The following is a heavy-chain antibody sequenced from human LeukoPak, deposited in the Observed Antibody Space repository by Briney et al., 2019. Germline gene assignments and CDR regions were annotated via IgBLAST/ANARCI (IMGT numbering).Heavy chain of an antibody. Sequence: GASVKVSCKASGYSFTNYAMNWVRQAPGQGLEWMGWINPKTGTANSAQKFQGRVTMTRDMSTSTVYMELSSLRSEDTAIYYCARGPHIRTYDRDNWFDPWGQGTLVTVSS. CDR1: GYSFTNYA. D-gene: IGHD3-3*01. V-gene: IGHV1-8*01. CDR2: INPKTGTA. CDR3: ARGPHIRTYDRDNWFDP. J-gene: IGHJ5*02.